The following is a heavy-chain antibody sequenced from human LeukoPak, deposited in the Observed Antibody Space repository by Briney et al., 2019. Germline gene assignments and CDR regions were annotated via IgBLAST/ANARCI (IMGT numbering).Heavy chain of an antibody. CDR3: AREVSDSSGYYGI. CDR1: GFTFSSYE. D-gene: IGHD3-22*01. Sequence: GGSLRLSXAASGFTFSSYEMNWVRQAPGEGLEWVSYISSSGSTIYYADSVKGRFTISRDNAKNSLYLQMNSLRAEDTAVYYCAREVSDSSGYYGIWGQGTLVTVSS. J-gene: IGHJ4*02. V-gene: IGHV3-48*03. CDR2: ISSSGSTI.